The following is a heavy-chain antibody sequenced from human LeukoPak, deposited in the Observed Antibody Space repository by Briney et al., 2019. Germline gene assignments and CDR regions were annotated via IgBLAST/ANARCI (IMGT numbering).Heavy chain of an antibody. CDR3: AKSGGYGLIDY. D-gene: IGHD1-26*01. CDR2: IYSSGST. J-gene: IGHJ4*02. CDR1: GYSISSGYY. Sequence: SETLSLTCTVSGYSISSGYYWGWIRPPPGKGLEWIGNIYSSGSTYYNASPQSRVTISIDTSKNQFSLRLNSVTAADTAMYYCAKSGGYGLIDYWGQGTRVTVSS. V-gene: IGHV4-38-2*02.